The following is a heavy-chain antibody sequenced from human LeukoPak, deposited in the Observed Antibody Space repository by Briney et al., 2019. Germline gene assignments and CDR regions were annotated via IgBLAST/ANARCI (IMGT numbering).Heavy chain of an antibody. D-gene: IGHD3-9*01. CDR1: GYTFTGYY. CDR2: INPNSGGT. V-gene: IGHV1-2*06. CDR3: ARDYDILTGYYAGDY. Sequence: GASVKVSCKASGYTFTGYYMHWVRQAPGQGLEWMGRINPNSGGTNYAQKFQGRVTMTRDTSISTAYMELSRLRSDDTAVYYCARDYDILTGYYAGDYWGQGTLVTVSS. J-gene: IGHJ4*02.